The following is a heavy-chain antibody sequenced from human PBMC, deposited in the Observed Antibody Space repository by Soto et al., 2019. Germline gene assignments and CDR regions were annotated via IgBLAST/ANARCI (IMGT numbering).Heavy chain of an antibody. D-gene: IGHD3-16*01. J-gene: IGHJ4*02. CDR2: IIPIFGTA. Sequence: SAEVSWKECRGRNDSYAISWVRQAPGQGLEWMGGIIPIFGTANYAQKFQGRVTMARDTSTSTVYVELSSLTSEDTAVYYCARGGPDLATIGSFDYSGQGTLV. V-gene: IGHV1-69*05. CDR1: RGRNDSYA. CDR3: ARGGPDLATIGSFDY.